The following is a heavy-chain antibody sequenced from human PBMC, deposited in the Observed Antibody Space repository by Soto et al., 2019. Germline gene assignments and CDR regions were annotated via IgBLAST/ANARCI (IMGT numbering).Heavy chain of an antibody. CDR3: ARDGRYSSSWYYFQH. CDR1: GGTFSSYA. V-gene: IGHV1-69*13. D-gene: IGHD6-13*01. Sequence: SVKVSCKASGGTFSSYAISWVRQAPGQGLEWMGGIIPIFGTANYAQKFQGRVTITADESTSTAYMELSSLRSEDTAVYYCARDGRYSSSWYYFQHWGQGTLVTVSS. CDR2: IIPIFGTA. J-gene: IGHJ1*01.